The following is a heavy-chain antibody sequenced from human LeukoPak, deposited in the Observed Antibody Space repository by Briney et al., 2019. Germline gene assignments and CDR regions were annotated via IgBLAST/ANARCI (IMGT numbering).Heavy chain of an antibody. CDR2: ISSSSSNI. CDR3: ARDKDRKGRDYYYYGMDV. CDR1: GCTFSSYS. Sequence: KPGGSLTLSCAASGCTFSSYSRSWVRQAPGKGLEWDSYISSSSSNIYYAGSMRGRLTISRDNAKNSLYLQMNSLRAEDTAVYYCARDKDRKGRDYYYYGMDVWGQGTTVTVSS. V-gene: IGHV3-21*01. J-gene: IGHJ6*02. D-gene: IGHD1-14*01.